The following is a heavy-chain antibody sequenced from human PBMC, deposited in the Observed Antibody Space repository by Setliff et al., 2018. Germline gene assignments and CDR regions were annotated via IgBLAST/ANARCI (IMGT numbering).Heavy chain of an antibody. V-gene: IGHV1-3*04. CDR1: GYTFSANA. CDR3: AKSPIEAWLGDQYSYYMGV. Sequence: ASVKVSCKASGYTFSANAIHWVRQAPGQRLEWMGFIYTDNGNTKYSKNFQDRVAITMDTSTNTAHMELRSLRSDDTAIYYCAKSPIEAWLGDQYSYYMGVWGKGTTVTVSS. J-gene: IGHJ6*03. CDR2: IYTDNGNT. D-gene: IGHD3-10*01.